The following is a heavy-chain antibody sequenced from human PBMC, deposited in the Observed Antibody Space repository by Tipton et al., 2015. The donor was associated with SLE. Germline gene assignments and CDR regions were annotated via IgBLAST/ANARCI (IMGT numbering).Heavy chain of an antibody. CDR3: ARDVPASGSHLLDS. D-gene: IGHD6-13*01. CDR1: GYTFTNYG. Sequence: QSGAEVKKPGASVKVSCKASGYTFTNYGVSWVRQAPGQGLEWVAWISAYNGNTDYAQKLRGRVTVTTDTFTNTAYLEPRSLTSDDTALYYCARDVPASGSHLLDSWGQGTLVTVSS. J-gene: IGHJ4*02. CDR2: ISAYNGNT. V-gene: IGHV1-18*01.